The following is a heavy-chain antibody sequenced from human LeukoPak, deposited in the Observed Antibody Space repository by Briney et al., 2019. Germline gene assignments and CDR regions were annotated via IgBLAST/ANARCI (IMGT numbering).Heavy chain of an antibody. Sequence: GGSLRLSCAASGFTFSSYEMNWVRQAPGKGLEWVSYISSSGSTIYYADSVKGRFTISRDNAKNSLYLQMNSLRVEDTAVYYCASRIVGTPDYFDYWGQGTLVTVSS. D-gene: IGHD1-26*01. CDR2: ISSSGSTI. CDR1: GFTFSSYE. J-gene: IGHJ4*02. V-gene: IGHV3-48*03. CDR3: ASRIVGTPDYFDY.